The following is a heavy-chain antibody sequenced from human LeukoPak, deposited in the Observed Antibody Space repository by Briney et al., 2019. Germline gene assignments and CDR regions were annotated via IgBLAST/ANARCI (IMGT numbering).Heavy chain of an antibody. CDR2: INTTSSYI. D-gene: IGHD5-12*01. Sequence: AGTLRLSCAASGVDFSTYDINWVRQAPGKGLKWVSSINTTSSYIYYAYSLKGRFPISRDNAKNSVYLQMNSLRPEDTAVYYCSRDRLGGLDYWGQGTLVTVSS. V-gene: IGHV3-21*01. J-gene: IGHJ4*02. CDR1: GVDFSTYD. CDR3: SRDRLGGLDY.